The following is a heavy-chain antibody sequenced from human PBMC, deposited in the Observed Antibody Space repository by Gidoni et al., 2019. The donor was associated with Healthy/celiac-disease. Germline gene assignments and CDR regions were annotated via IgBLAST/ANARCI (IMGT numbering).Heavy chain of an antibody. J-gene: IGHJ2*01. Sequence: EVQLVESGGGLVQPGGSLRLSCAASGFTFSSYWMSWVRQAPGKGLEWVANIKQDGSEKYYVDSVKGRFTISRDNAKNSLYLQMNSLRAEDTAVYYCARDSYYGSGGDFDLWGRGTLVTVSS. CDR3: ARDSYYGSGGDFDL. V-gene: IGHV3-7*03. CDR1: GFTFSSYW. CDR2: IKQDGSEK. D-gene: IGHD3-10*01.